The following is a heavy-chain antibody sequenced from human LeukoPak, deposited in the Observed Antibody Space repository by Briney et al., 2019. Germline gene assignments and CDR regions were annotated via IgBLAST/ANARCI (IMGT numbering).Heavy chain of an antibody. Sequence: SETLSLTCAVYGGSFSGYYRSWIRQPPGKGLEWIGEINHSGSTNYNPSLKSRVTISVDTSKNQFSLRLSSVTAADTAVYYCATGGGFIAAAGIDYWGQGTLVTVSS. CDR2: INHSGST. CDR3: ATGGGFIAAAGIDY. D-gene: IGHD6-13*01. V-gene: IGHV4-34*01. J-gene: IGHJ4*02. CDR1: GGSFSGYY.